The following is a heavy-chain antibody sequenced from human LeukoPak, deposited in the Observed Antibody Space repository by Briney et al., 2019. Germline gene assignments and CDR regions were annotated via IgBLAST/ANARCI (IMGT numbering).Heavy chain of an antibody. J-gene: IGHJ4*02. Sequence: GGSLRLSCAASGFSFRSFTMHWVRQAPGKGLEWVSGISDSDADTHYADSVKGRFTISRDNAKNSLYLQMNSLRAEDTAVYYCARVDSSGSYYFDYWGQGTLVTVSS. CDR3: ARVDSSGSYYFDY. CDR1: GFSFRSFT. D-gene: IGHD6-19*01. V-gene: IGHV3-21*01. CDR2: ISDSDADT.